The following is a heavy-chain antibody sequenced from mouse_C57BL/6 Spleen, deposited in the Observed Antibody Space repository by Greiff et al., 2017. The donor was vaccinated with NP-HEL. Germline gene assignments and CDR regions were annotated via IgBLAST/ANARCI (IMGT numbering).Heavy chain of an antibody. CDR1: GYTFTDYY. CDR3: ASLDYCDY. CDR2: IHPNNGGT. V-gene: IGHV1-26*01. J-gene: IGHJ2*01. Sequence: VQLQQSGPELVKPGASVKISCKASGYTFTDYYLNWVKQSHGKSLEWIGDIHPNNGGTSYNQKFKGKATLTVDKSSSTAYIELRSLTSDDSAVYYYASLDYCDYWCQGTTLTVSS.